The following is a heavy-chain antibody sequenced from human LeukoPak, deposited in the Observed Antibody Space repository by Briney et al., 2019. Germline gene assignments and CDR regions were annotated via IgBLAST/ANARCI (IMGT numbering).Heavy chain of an antibody. Sequence: GGSLRLSCAASRLTFSNYAMSWVRQAAGKGLEWVSGITSGHSTFYADSVKGRFTISRDNSKNTVYMQMNSLRAEDTAVYYCAKDYPECTGTTCSGEAFFDYWGQGTLFTVSS. CDR1: RLTFSNYA. J-gene: IGHJ4*02. CDR2: ITSGHST. CDR3: AKDYPECTGTTCSGEAFFDY. D-gene: IGHD2-2*01. V-gene: IGHV3-23*01.